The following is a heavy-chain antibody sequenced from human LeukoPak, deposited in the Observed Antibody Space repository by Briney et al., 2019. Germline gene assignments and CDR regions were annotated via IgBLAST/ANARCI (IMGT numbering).Heavy chain of an antibody. CDR1: GDSITSRNW. CDR3: ARDTPAPSGSYWLY. Sequence: SATLSLTCSVSGDSITSRNWWTWVRQTPEKGLEWIGEIFHTGSTNYNPSVEGRVTISIDKSKNQFSLMLTSVTAADTAVYYCARDTPAPSGSYWLYWGQGTLVTVSS. V-gene: IGHV4-4*02. CDR2: IFHTGST. D-gene: IGHD1-26*01. J-gene: IGHJ4*02.